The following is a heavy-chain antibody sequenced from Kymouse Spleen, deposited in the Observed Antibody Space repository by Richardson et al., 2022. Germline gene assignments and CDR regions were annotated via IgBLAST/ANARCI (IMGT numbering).Heavy chain of an antibody. CDR1: GGSFSGYY. CDR3: ARGGELELSYYYGMDV. D-gene: IGHD1-7*01. J-gene: IGHJ6*02. Sequence: QVQLQQWGAGLLKPSETLSLTCAVYGGSFSGYYWSWIRQPPGKGLEWIGEINHSGSTNYNPSLKSRVTISVDTSKNQFSLKLSSVTAADTAVYYCARGGELELSYYYGMDVWGQGTTVTVSS. V-gene: IGHV4-34*01. CDR2: INHSGST.